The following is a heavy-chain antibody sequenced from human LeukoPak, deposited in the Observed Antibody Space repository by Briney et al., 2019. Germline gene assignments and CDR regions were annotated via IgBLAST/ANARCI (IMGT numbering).Heavy chain of an antibody. D-gene: IGHD1-26*01. V-gene: IGHV1-69*04. CDR2: IIPILGIA. CDR1: GGTFSSYA. J-gene: IGHJ3*02. Sequence: SVKVSCKASGGTFSSYAISWVRQAPGQGLEWMGRIIPILGIANYAQKFQGRVTITADKSTSTAYMELSSLRSEDTAVYYCARVGSGSRTDAFDIWGQGTMVTVSS. CDR3: ARVGSGSRTDAFDI.